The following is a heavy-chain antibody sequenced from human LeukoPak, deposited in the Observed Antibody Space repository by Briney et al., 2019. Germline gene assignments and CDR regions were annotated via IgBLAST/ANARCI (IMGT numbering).Heavy chain of an antibody. CDR2: VYHSGT. D-gene: IGHD4-23*01. V-gene: IGHV4-38-2*02. CDR1: GYYIGSGHY. CDR3: AKTSGGGGHDS. Sequence: PAETLSLTCIVSGYYIGSGHYWAWIRQPPGKGLEWIGCVYHSGTYYTSSLTSRVSISMDTSRNLFPLKVTSVTAADSAFYYCAKTSGGGGHDSWGQGLLVTVSS. J-gene: IGHJ5*01.